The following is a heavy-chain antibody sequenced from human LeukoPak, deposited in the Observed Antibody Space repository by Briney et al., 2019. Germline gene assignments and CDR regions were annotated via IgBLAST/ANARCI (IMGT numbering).Heavy chain of an antibody. J-gene: IGHJ4*02. CDR3: ARDVGIVVVPAAPHAFDY. V-gene: IGHV3-48*03. Sequence: GGSLRLSCAASGFSFSSYEMNWVRQAPGKGLEWVSYISSSSTIYYADSVKGRFTISRDNAKNSLYLQMNSLRAEDTAVYYCARDVGIVVVPAAPHAFDYWGQGTLVTVSS. CDR2: ISSSSTI. D-gene: IGHD2-2*01. CDR1: GFSFSSYE.